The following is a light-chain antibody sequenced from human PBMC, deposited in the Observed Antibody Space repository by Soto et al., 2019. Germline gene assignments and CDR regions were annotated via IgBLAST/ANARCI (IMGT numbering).Light chain of an antibody. Sequence: QSVLTQPASVSGSPGPSITISCTGTTSDVGGYNFVSWYQLHPGKAPKLMIFEVSNRPSGVSNRFSGSKSGNTASLTISGRQAEDEADYYCSSYTSSGTRVFGTGTKLTVL. V-gene: IGLV2-14*01. CDR1: TSDVGGYNF. CDR2: EVS. J-gene: IGLJ1*01. CDR3: SSYTSSGTRV.